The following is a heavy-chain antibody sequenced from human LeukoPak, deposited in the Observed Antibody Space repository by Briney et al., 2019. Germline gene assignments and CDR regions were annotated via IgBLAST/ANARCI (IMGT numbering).Heavy chain of an antibody. Sequence: SETLSLTCTVSGGSISSSSYYWGWIRQPPGKGLEWIGSIYYSGSTYYNPSLKSRVTISVDTSKNQFSLKMTSVTAADTAVYFCASRNVGGYEFDVWGQGTMVTVSS. V-gene: IGHV4-39*01. CDR1: GGSISSSSYY. CDR2: IYYSGST. CDR3: ASRNVGGYEFDV. J-gene: IGHJ3*01. D-gene: IGHD5-12*01.